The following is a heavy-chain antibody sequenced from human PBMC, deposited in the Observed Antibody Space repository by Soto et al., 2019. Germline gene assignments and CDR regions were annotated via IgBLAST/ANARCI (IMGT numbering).Heavy chain of an antibody. D-gene: IGHD2-2*01. CDR2: IYYSGST. Sequence: QVQLQESGPGLVKPSETLSLTCTVSGGSISSYYWSWIRQPPGKGLEWIGYIYYSGSTNYNPSLKSRVTISVDTSKNQFSLKLSSVTAADTAVYYCARGPASRKSSKYFQHWGQGTLVTVSS. V-gene: IGHV4-59*01. CDR3: ARGPASRKSSKYFQH. CDR1: GGSISSYY. J-gene: IGHJ1*01.